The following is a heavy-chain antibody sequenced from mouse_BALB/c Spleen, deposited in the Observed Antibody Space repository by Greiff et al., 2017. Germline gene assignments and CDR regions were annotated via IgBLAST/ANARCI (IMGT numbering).Heavy chain of an antibody. Sequence: EVKLMESGGGLVKPGGSLKLSCAASGFTFSSYAMSWVRQSPEKRLEWVAEISSGGSYTYYPDTVTGRFTISRDNAKNTPYLEMSSLRSEDTAMYYCARDVNFDYWGQGTTLTVSS. V-gene: IGHV5-9-4*01. CDR1: GFTFSSYA. J-gene: IGHJ2*01. CDR2: ISSGGSYT. CDR3: ARDVNFDY.